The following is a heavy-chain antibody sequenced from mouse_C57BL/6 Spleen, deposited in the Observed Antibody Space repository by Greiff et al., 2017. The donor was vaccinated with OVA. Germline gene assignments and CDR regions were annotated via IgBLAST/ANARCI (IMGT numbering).Heavy chain of an antibody. V-gene: IGHV1-18*01. J-gene: IGHJ2*01. Sequence: VQLKESGPELVKPGASVKIPCKASGYTFTDYNMDWVKQSHGKSLEWIGDINPNNGGTIYNQKFKGKATLTVDKSSSTAYMELRSLTSEDTAVYYCARYSTVVPYFDYWGQGTTLTVSS. CDR1: GYTFTDYN. D-gene: IGHD1-1*01. CDR3: ARYSTVVPYFDY. CDR2: INPNNGGT.